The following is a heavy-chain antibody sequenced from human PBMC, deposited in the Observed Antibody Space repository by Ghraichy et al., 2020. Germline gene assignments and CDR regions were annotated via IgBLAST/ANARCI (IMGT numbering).Heavy chain of an antibody. CDR3: ARSGYCSSTSCYTNWFYP. Sequence: SQTLSLTCTVSGGSISSSSYYWGWIRQPPGKGLEWIGSIYYSGSTYYNPSLKSRVTISVDTSKNQFSLKLSSVTAADTAVYYCARSGYCSSTSCYTNWFYPWGQGTLVTVSS. CDR1: GGSISSSSYY. V-gene: IGHV4-39*07. J-gene: IGHJ5*02. D-gene: IGHD2-2*02. CDR2: IYYSGST.